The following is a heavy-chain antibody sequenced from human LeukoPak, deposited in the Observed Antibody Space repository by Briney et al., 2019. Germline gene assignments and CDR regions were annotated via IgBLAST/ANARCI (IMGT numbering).Heavy chain of an antibody. V-gene: IGHV3-48*01. CDR1: GFTFSSYR. Sequence: PGGSLRLSCAASGFTFSSYRMNWVRQAPGKGLEWVSYISSSSSTIYYADSVKGRFTISRDNAKNSLYLQMNSLRAEDTAVYYCARVYYGSGSLHYYYYYMDVWGKGTTVTISS. CDR2: ISSSSSTI. CDR3: ARVYYGSGSLHYYYYYMDV. D-gene: IGHD3-10*01. J-gene: IGHJ6*03.